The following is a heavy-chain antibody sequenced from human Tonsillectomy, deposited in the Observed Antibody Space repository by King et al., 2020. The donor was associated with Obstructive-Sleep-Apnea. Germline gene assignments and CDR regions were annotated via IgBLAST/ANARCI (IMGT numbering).Heavy chain of an antibody. CDR3: AKDRNYYDTSAYFDY. CDR2: ISGSATSI. D-gene: IGHD3-22*01. CDR1: GFSFSSHA. V-gene: IGHV3-23*04. Sequence: QLVQSGGGLVQPGGSLRLSCAASGFSFSSHAMSWVRQAPGKGQEWVSAISGSATSIYYADSVMGRFTISRDDSKNTLYLQMNSLRAEDMAVYYCAKDRNYYDTSAYFDYWGQGTLVTVSS. J-gene: IGHJ4*02.